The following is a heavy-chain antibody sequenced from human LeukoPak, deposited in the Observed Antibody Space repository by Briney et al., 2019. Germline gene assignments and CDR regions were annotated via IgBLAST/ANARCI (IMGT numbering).Heavy chain of an antibody. Sequence: GSLRLSCTVSGFTVSSNSMSWVRQAPGRGLEWVSFIYSDNTHYSDSVKGRFTISRDNSKNTLYLQMNSLRAEDTAVYYCARRAGAYSHPYDYWGQGTLVTVSS. J-gene: IGHJ4*02. D-gene: IGHD4/OR15-4a*01. CDR2: IYSDNT. CDR1: GFTVSSNS. CDR3: ARRAGAYSHPYDY. V-gene: IGHV3-53*01.